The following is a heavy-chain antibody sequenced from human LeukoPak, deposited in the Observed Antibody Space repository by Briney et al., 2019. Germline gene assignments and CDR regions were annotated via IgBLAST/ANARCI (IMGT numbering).Heavy chain of an antibody. CDR3: ARLGSGWADAFDI. D-gene: IGHD6-19*01. CDR1: GFTFSSYW. J-gene: IGHJ3*02. V-gene: IGHV3-7*01. CDR2: IKQDGSEK. Sequence: GGSLRLSCAAAGFTFSSYWMSWVRQAPGKGLEWVANIKQDGSEKYYVDSVKGRFTISRDNAKNSLYLQMNSLRAEDTAVYYCARLGSGWADAFDIWGQGTMVTVSS.